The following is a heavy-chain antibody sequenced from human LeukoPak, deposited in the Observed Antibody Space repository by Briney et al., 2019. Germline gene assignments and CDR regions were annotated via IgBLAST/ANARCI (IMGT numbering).Heavy chain of an antibody. J-gene: IGHJ4*02. D-gene: IGHD3-22*01. Sequence: PGGSLRLSCAASGFTFSNAWMSWVRQAPGKGLEWVGRIKSKTDGETTDYAAPVKGRFTISRDDSKNTLYLQMNSLRTEDTAVYYFTTPLLPAGGQGTLVTVSS. CDR1: GFTFSNAW. CDR3: TTPLLPA. CDR2: IKSKTDGETT. V-gene: IGHV3-15*01.